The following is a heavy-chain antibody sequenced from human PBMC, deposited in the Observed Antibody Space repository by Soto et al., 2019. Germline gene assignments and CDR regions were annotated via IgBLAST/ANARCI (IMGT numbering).Heavy chain of an antibody. V-gene: IGHV6-1*01. CDR3: ARVVSIAVAGRYYGMDV. J-gene: IGHJ6*02. D-gene: IGHD6-19*01. CDR2: TYYRSKWYN. CDR1: GDSVSSNSAA. Sequence: PSQTLSLTCAISGDSVSSNSAAWNWIRQSLSRGLEWLGRTYYRSKWYNDYAVSVKSRITINPDTSKNQFSLQLNSVTPEDTAVYYCARVVSIAVAGRYYGMDVWGQGTTVTVSS.